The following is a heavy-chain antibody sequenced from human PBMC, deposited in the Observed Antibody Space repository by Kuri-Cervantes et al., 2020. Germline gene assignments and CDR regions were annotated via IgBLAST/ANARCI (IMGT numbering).Heavy chain of an antibody. CDR1: GFIFSDHY. D-gene: IGHD1-26*01. CDR3: DKKGRGSAYYPFDH. Sequence: GESLKISCVASGFIFSDHYLDWVRQAPEKGLEWVARIRNRADGYTTEYAASVKGRITISRDDSQNSVYLHMNTLKTEGTAVYYCDKKGRGSAYYPFDHWGQGTTVTVSS. V-gene: IGHV3-72*01. CDR2: IRNRADGYTT. J-gene: IGHJ4*03.